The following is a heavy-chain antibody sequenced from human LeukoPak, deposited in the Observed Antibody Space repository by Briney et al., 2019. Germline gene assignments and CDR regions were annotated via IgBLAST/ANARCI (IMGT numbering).Heavy chain of an antibody. Sequence: SLSPLRAACRVTYRCLAMRSARQDTEKGREGVADISGSGGSTYYVDSVKGRFTISRDNSKNTLYLQMNSLRAEDTAVYYCTTDYYDSSGYYSRLLFDYGGQGTLVTFS. V-gene: IGHV3-23*01. J-gene: IGHJ4*02. CDR3: TTDYYDSSGYYSRLLFDY. D-gene: IGHD3-22*01. CDR2: ISGSGGST. CDR1: RVTYRCLA.